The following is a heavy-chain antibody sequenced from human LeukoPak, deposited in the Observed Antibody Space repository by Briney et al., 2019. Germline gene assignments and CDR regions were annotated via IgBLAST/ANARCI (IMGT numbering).Heavy chain of an antibody. V-gene: IGHV1-24*01. Sequence: ASVKVSCKVSGYTLTELSMHWVRQAPGKGLEWMGGFDPEDGETIYAQKFQGRVTVTEDTSTDTAYMELSSLRSEDTAVYYCRGSGSYSVHIDYWGQGTLVTVSS. CDR3: RGSGSYSVHIDY. J-gene: IGHJ4*02. D-gene: IGHD1-26*01. CDR2: FDPEDGET. CDR1: GYTLTELS.